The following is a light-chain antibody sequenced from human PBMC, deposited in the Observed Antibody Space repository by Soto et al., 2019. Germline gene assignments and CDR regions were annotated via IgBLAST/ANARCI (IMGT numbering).Light chain of an antibody. Sequence: QSVLTQPPSASGTPGQRVTISCSGSSSNIGSNAVNWYQQLPGTAPKLLIYSTNQQPSGVPNRFSGSKSGTSASLAISGRQSEDEADYYCAAWDDSLNGPVFGGGTKVTVL. CDR1: SSNIGSNA. V-gene: IGLV1-44*01. CDR3: AAWDDSLNGPV. J-gene: IGLJ2*01. CDR2: STN.